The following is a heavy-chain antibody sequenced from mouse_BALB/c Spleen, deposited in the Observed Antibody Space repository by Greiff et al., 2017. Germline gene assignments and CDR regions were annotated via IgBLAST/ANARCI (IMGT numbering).Heavy chain of an antibody. D-gene: IGHD1-1*01. CDR3: ARALLRGYFDY. Sequence: VKVVESGPGLVAPSQSLSITCTVSGFSLTSYGVHWVRQPPGKGLEWLGVIWAGGSTNYNSALMSRLSISKDNSKSQVFLKMNSLQTDDTAMYYCARALLRGYFDYWGQGTTLTVSS. CDR2: IWAGGST. V-gene: IGHV2-9*02. J-gene: IGHJ2*01. CDR1: GFSLTSYG.